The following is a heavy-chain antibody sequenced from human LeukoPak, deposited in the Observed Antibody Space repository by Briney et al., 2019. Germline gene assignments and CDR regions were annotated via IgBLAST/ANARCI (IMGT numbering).Heavy chain of an antibody. D-gene: IGHD3-10*01. Sequence: GSLRLSCAVSGFIFSDHYMDWVRQAPGKGLEWIGSIYYSGSTYYNPSLKSRVTISVDTSKNQFSLKLSSVTAADTAVYYCARLADITMVRGVGWFDPWGQGTLVTVSS. CDR1: GFIFSDHY. J-gene: IGHJ5*02. CDR3: ARLADITMVRGVGWFDP. V-gene: IGHV4-38-2*01. CDR2: IYYSGST.